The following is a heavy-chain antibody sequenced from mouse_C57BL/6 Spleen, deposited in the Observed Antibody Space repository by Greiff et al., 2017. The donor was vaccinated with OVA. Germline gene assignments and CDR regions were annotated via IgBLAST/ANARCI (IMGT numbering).Heavy chain of an antibody. J-gene: IGHJ2*01. CDR3: ARDRITTVLDY. CDR1: GFTFSSYA. CDR2: ISDGGSYT. V-gene: IGHV5-4*01. D-gene: IGHD1-1*01. Sequence: EVQRVESGGGLVKPGGSLKLSCAASGFTFSSYAMSWVRQTPEKRLEWVATISDGGSYTYYPDNVKGRFTISRDNAKNNLYRQMSHLKSEDTAMYYCARDRITTVLDYWGQGTTLTVSS.